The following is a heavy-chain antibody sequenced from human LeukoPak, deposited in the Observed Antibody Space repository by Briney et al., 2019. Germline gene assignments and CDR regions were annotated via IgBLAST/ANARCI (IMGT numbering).Heavy chain of an antibody. D-gene: IGHD6-19*01. V-gene: IGHV3-30*02. J-gene: IGHJ4*02. CDR1: GFIFSSYG. Sequence: GGSLRLSCAASGFIFSSYGMHWVRQAPGKGLEWVAFIRYDGSNKYYADSVKGRFTISRDNSKNTLYLQMNSLRAEDTAVYYCAKDRSQLTAVAGTYTDYWGQGTLVTVSS. CDR3: AKDRSQLTAVAGTYTDY. CDR2: IRYDGSNK.